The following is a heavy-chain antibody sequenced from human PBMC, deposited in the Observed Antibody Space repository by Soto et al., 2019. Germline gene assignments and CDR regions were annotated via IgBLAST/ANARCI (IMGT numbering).Heavy chain of an antibody. CDR2: IYYSGST. CDR1: GGSISSYY. Sequence: SETLSLTCTVSGGSISSYYWSWIRQPPGKXLEWIGYIYYSGSTNYNPSLKSRVTISVDTSKNQFSLKLSSVTAADTAVYYCARAFNYYDSSGYYSSLGYFDYWGQGTLVTVSS. D-gene: IGHD3-22*01. CDR3: ARAFNYYDSSGYYSSLGYFDY. V-gene: IGHV4-59*01. J-gene: IGHJ4*02.